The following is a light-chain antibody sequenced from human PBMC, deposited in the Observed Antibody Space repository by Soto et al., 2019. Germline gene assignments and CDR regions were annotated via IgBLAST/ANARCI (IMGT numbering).Light chain of an antibody. CDR2: LAS. Sequence: ETVMTQSPLFLPVTPGEPASISCRSSQSLMHSIGRNYLDWFPQKPGQSPQLLIYLASNRASGVPDRFSGSGSGTHFTLNISRVEAADVGISYCMQGLLSPPTLGQRTKVDNK. CDR1: QSLMHSIGRNY. CDR3: MQGLLSPPT. J-gene: IGKJ1*01. V-gene: IGKV2-28*01.